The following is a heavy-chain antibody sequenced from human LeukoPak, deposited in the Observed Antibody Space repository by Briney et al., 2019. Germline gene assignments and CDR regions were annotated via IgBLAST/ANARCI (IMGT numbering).Heavy chain of an antibody. V-gene: IGHV4-59*01. CDR2: IYYSGST. J-gene: IGHJ6*02. Sequence: SETLSLTCTVSGGSISSYYWSWIRQPPGKGLEWIWYIYYSGSTNYNPSLKSRVTISVDTSKNQFSLKLSSVTAADTAVYYCARMRYYYYGMDVWGQGTTVTVSS. CDR3: ARMRYYYYGMDV. CDR1: GGSISSYY.